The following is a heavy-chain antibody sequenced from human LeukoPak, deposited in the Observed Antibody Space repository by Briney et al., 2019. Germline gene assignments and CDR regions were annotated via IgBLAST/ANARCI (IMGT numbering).Heavy chain of an antibody. D-gene: IGHD3-10*01. CDR1: GGSISSYY. Sequence: NPSETLSLTCTVSGGSISSYYWSWIRQPPGKGLEWIGYIYYSGSTNYNPSLKSRVTISVDTSKNQFSLKLSSVTAADTAVYYCARDRLGSGSYLGGFDYWGQGTLVTVSS. CDR3: ARDRLGSGSYLGGFDY. V-gene: IGHV4-59*01. CDR2: IYYSGST. J-gene: IGHJ4*02.